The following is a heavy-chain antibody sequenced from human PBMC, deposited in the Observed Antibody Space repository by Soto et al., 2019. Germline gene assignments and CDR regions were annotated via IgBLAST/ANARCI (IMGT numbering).Heavy chain of an antibody. D-gene: IGHD2-2*01. CDR3: AEDVGLSNSWYLDY. V-gene: IGHV3-30*18. CDR1: GFSFSSYG. Sequence: QVQLVESGGGVVQPGRSLRLSCAASGFSFSSYGMHWVRQAPGKGLKWVAVISYDGSNKYYADSVKGLFTISRDNSKSTLYLQMNSLRAADTAVYYCAEDVGLSNSWYLDYWGQGTRVTVPS. J-gene: IGHJ4*02. CDR2: ISYDGSNK.